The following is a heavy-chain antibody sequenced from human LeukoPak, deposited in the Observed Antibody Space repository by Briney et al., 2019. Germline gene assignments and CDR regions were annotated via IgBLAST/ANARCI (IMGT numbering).Heavy chain of an antibody. V-gene: IGHV4-34*01. CDR1: GGSISSDY. CDR3: ARGLSAIVY. D-gene: IGHD2-15*01. Sequence: SETLSLTCTVSGGSISSDYWSWIRQPPGKGLEWIGEINHSGNTNYNPSLKSRVTISVDTSKNQFSLKLSSVTAADTAAYYCARGLSAIVYWGQGTLVTVSS. J-gene: IGHJ4*02. CDR2: INHSGNT.